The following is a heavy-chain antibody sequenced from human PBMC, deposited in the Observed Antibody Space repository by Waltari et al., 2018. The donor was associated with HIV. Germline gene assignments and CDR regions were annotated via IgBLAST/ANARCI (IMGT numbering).Heavy chain of an antibody. V-gene: IGHV3-21*06. Sequence: EEQLVESGGGLVKPGGSLRLSCAGSGFKFSTFSMNWVRQAPGTGLEWVAGISGTGDYTYSSGSVRGRVSISRDNANSSLYLQMNSLSVDDTAVYYCGRVADGRAWFFYGMDVWGQGTTVTVSS. J-gene: IGHJ6*02. D-gene: IGHD3-10*01. CDR1: GFKFSTFS. CDR2: ISGTGDYT. CDR3: GRVADGRAWFFYGMDV.